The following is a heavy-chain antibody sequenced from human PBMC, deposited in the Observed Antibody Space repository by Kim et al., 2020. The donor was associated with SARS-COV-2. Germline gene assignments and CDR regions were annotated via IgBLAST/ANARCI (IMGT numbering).Heavy chain of an antibody. CDR2: IYYSGST. D-gene: IGHD3-10*01. CDR3: ARTMVRGTRGMDV. Sequence: SETLSLTCTVSGGSISSYYWSWIRQPPGKGLEWIGYIYYSGSTNYNPSLKSRVTISVDTSKNQFSLKLSSVTAADTAVYYCARTMVRGTRGMDVWGQGTTVTVSS. J-gene: IGHJ6*02. CDR1: GGSISSYY. V-gene: IGHV4-59*13.